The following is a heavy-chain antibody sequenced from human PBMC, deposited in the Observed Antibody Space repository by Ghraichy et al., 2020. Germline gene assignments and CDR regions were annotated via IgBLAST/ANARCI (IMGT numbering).Heavy chain of an antibody. CDR3: ARDGDGYNYNAFDI. Sequence: SVKVSCKASGGTFSSYAISWVRQAPGQGLEWMGGIIPIFGTANYAQKFQGRVTITADESTSTAYMELSSLRSEDTAVYYCARDGDGYNYNAFDIWGQGTMVTVSS. D-gene: IGHD5-24*01. J-gene: IGHJ3*02. V-gene: IGHV1-69*13. CDR1: GGTFSSYA. CDR2: IIPIFGTA.